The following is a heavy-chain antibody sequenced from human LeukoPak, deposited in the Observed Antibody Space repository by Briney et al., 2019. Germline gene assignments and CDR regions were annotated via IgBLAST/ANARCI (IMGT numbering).Heavy chain of an antibody. CDR1: GFTFSSSA. Sequence: GGSLRLSCAASGFTFSSSAMSWVRQAPGKGLEWVSTISNNGGYTYYTDSVQGRFTISRDNSKSTLCLQMNSLRAEDTAVYYCAKQLGYCSDGSCYFPYWGQGTLVTVSS. CDR2: ISNNGGYT. CDR3: AKQLGYCSDGSCYFPY. J-gene: IGHJ4*02. V-gene: IGHV3-23*01. D-gene: IGHD2-15*01.